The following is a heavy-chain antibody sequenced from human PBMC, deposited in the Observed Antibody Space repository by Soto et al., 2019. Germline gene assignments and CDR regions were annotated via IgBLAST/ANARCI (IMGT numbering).Heavy chain of an antibody. V-gene: IGHV3-48*03. CDR2: IHSSATTI. Sequence: ESGGGLVQPGGSLRLSCAASGFTFSRYEMNWVRQAPGKGLEWIAYIHSSATTIYYADSVKGRFTISRDNAKNSLCLQLNSLSAEDTAVYYCATRSGGGGAFDFWGQGTMVTVSS. CDR3: ATRSGGGGAFDF. J-gene: IGHJ3*01. CDR1: GFTFSRYE. D-gene: IGHD3-10*01.